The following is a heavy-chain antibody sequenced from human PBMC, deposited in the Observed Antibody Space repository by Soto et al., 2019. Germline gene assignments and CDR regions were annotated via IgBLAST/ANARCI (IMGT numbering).Heavy chain of an antibody. J-gene: IGHJ4*02. CDR1: GDSISRNVYY. D-gene: IGHD3-16*01. CDR3: ARGLTTLYYFDS. CDR2: IYYAGSS. V-gene: IGHV4-31*03. Sequence: SETLSLTCSVSGDSISRNVYYWTWIRQHPGKGLEWIGHIYYAGSSYYNPSLKSRVTISLDTSKHQFSLKLSSVTAADTAVYFCARGLTTLYYFDSWGQGTLVTVSS.